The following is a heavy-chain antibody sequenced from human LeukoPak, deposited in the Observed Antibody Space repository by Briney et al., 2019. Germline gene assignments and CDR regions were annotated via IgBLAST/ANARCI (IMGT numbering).Heavy chain of an antibody. J-gene: IGHJ4*02. D-gene: IGHD2/OR15-2a*01. Sequence: SETLSLTCGVSGGSIDITNYWSWVRQAPGKGLEWIGEISHDGTTNYNASLKSRVAMSLDRANNQFSLSLTSVTAADTAVYYCTRENRPFCPSAHWGQGVLVTVSS. CDR2: ISHDGTT. CDR1: GGSIDITNY. CDR3: TRENRPFCPSAH. V-gene: IGHV4-4*02.